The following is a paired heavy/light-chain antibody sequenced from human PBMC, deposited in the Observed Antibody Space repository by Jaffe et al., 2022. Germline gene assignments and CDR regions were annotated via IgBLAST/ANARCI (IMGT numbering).Light chain of an antibody. Sequence: IVMTQSPATLSVSPGERATLSCRAAQSLANNLAWYQQKPGQSPRLLIYDVSIRATDIPARFSGSASGTEFTLTISNLQSEDVGVYFCQQYYYEYTFGQGTKLEIK. CDR3: QQYYYEYT. V-gene: IGKV3-15*01. CDR2: DVS. J-gene: IGKJ2*01. CDR1: QSLANN.
Heavy chain of an antibody. J-gene: IGHJ3*02. D-gene: IGHD5-12*01. CDR2: INDDSVTK. V-gene: IGHV3-48*03. CDR1: GFTFNYHD. Sequence: EVELVESGGGLVQPGGSLRLSCVGSGFTFNYHDMNWVRQAPGKGLEWVSFINDDSVTKYYADSVKGRFTISRDNAKNSLFLQMKSLREDDTGVYFCAREQSRWIDALDMWGQGTAVIVSS. CDR3: AREQSRWIDALDM.